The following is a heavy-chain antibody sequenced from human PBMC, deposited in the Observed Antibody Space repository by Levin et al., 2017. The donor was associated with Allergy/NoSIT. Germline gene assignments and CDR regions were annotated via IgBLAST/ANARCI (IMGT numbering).Heavy chain of an antibody. CDR2: IYYSGST. Sequence: SETLSLTCTVSGGSISSYYWSWIRQPPGKGLEWIGYIYYSGSTNYNPSLKSRVTISVDTSKNQFSLKLSSVTAADTAVYYCARFGPRGKNFDYWGQGTLVTVSS. J-gene: IGHJ4*02. V-gene: IGHV4-59*01. CDR3: ARFGPRGKNFDY. CDR1: GGSISSYY. D-gene: IGHD3-16*01.